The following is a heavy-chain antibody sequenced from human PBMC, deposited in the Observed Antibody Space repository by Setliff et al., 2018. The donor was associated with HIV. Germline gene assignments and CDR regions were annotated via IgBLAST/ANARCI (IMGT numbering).Heavy chain of an antibody. Sequence: PSETLSLTCTVSGGSISSHYWSWIRQPPGKGLEWIGEINHSGSTNYNMSLWSRVTISLDASRNQFSLELISVTAADTAVYYCAGGPGTTSIDYWAQGTLVTSPQ. V-gene: IGHV4-34*01. CDR2: INHSGST. J-gene: IGHJ4*02. CDR1: GGSISSHY. D-gene: IGHD1-26*01. CDR3: AGGPGTTSIDY.